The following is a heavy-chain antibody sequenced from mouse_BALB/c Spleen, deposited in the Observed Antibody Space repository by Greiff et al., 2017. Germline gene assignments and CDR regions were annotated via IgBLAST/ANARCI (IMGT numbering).Heavy chain of an antibody. D-gene: IGHD2-4*01. Sequence: EVQGVESGPGLVKPSQSLSLTCTVTGYSITSDYAWNWIRQFPGNKLEWMGYISYSGSTSYNPSLKSRISITRDTSKNQFFLQLNSVTTEDTATYYCARGGLRRDAMDYWGQGTSVTVSS. J-gene: IGHJ4*01. V-gene: IGHV3-2*02. CDR3: ARGGLRRDAMDY. CDR1: GYSITSDYA. CDR2: ISYSGST.